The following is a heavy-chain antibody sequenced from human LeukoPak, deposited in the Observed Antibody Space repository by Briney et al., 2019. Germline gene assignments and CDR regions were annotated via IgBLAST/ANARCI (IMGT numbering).Heavy chain of an antibody. CDR3: TRDIDDVWTGDDAFDV. V-gene: IGHV3-21*03. D-gene: IGHD3/OR15-3a*01. CDR1: GFTFSGYS. CDR2: ITSSGSSM. J-gene: IGHJ3*01. Sequence: PGGSLRLSCAGSGFTFSGYSLNWVRQAPGKGLEWVSSITSSGSSMYYADSVTGRFTISRDNAESSVYLQMNSLRVDDTGLYYCTRDIDDVWTGDDAFDVWGQGTVVTVSS.